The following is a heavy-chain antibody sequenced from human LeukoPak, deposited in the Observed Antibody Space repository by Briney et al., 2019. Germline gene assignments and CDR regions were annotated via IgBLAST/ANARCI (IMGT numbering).Heavy chain of an antibody. Sequence: ASVKVSCKASGYTFTSYDINWVRQATGQGLEWMGWMNPNSGNTGYAQKFQGRVTMTRDMSTSTVYMELSSLRSEDTAVYYCARVIRDGYNYSPDYWGQGTLVTVSS. CDR1: GYTFTSYD. CDR2: MNPNSGNT. J-gene: IGHJ4*02. V-gene: IGHV1-8*01. D-gene: IGHD5-24*01. CDR3: ARVIRDGYNYSPDY.